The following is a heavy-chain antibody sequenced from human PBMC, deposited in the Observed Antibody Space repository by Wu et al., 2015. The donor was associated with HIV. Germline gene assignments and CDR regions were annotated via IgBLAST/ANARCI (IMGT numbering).Heavy chain of an antibody. V-gene: IGHV1-69*11. CDR2: IIPIHGAA. CDR1: GGTSSRSG. J-gene: IGHJ1*01. CDR3: AREGEEKKSDRSGYYAYLQI. D-gene: IGHD3-22*01. Sequence: QVQLVQSGAEVRKPGSSVKVSCKASGGTSSRSGFSWVRQVPGQGFEWMGRIIPIHGAANYARKFEGRVTITADESTSTAYMDLSSLTSEDTAVYYCAREGEEKKSDRSGYYAYLQIWGQGSQVTVSS.